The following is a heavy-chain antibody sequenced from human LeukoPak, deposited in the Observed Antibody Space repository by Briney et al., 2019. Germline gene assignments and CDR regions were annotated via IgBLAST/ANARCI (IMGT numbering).Heavy chain of an antibody. V-gene: IGHV3-11*04. Sequence: GGSLRLSCAASRFTFSDFYMSWIRQAPGKGLEWVSHISSSGTTIYYADSVKGRFTISRDNSKNTLYLQMNSLRAEDTAVYYCAKPGSSSGLNYWGQGTLVTVSS. D-gene: IGHD6-6*01. CDR1: RFTFSDFY. CDR2: ISSSGTTI. J-gene: IGHJ4*02. CDR3: AKPGSSSGLNY.